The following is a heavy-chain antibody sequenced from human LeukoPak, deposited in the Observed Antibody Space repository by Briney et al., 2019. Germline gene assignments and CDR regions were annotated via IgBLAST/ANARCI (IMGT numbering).Heavy chain of an antibody. V-gene: IGHV3-23*01. J-gene: IGHJ5*02. D-gene: IGHD4-23*01. CDR1: GFIFSDYT. CDR3: AKGSTGGKVDWFDP. CDR2: FTAYGGT. Sequence: GGSLRLSCAGSGFIFSDYTMMWVRRAPGKGLQWVATFTAYGGTYYAASVKGRFAISRDNSRDTVSLYMNSLRVEDTAMYYCAKGSTGGKVDWFDPWGPGTLVTVSS.